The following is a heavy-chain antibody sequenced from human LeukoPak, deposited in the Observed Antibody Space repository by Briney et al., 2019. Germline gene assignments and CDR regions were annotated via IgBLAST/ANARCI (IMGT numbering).Heavy chain of an antibody. Sequence: AGRSLRLSCAASGFTFDDYAMHWVRQAPGKGLEWVSGISWNSGSIGYADSVKGRFTISRDNAKNSLYLQMNSLRAEDTALYYCAKDAGVAVAGMWYYFDYWGQGTLVTVSS. CDR1: GFTFDDYA. D-gene: IGHD6-19*01. CDR3: AKDAGVAVAGMWYYFDY. V-gene: IGHV3-9*01. CDR2: ISWNSGSI. J-gene: IGHJ4*02.